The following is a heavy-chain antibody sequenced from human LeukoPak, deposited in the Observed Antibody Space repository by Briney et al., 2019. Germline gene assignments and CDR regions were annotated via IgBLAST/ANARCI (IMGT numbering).Heavy chain of an antibody. J-gene: IGHJ5*02. CDR1: GFTFSTYW. Sequence: GGSLRLSCAASGFTFSTYWMTWVRQAPGKGLEWVADIKEDGSERYYVDSVKGRFTISRDNAKSSLYLHMNNLRAEDTAMYYCARNRGAGGYYYGWFDPWGQGTLVTVSS. CDR3: ARNRGAGGYYYGWFDP. D-gene: IGHD3-22*01. V-gene: IGHV3-7*01. CDR2: IKEDGSER.